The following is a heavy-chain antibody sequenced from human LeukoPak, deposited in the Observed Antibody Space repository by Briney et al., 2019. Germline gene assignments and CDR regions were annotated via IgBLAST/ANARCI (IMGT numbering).Heavy chain of an antibody. CDR2: IRSKANNYAT. Sequence: GGSLRLSCAASGFTFSGSAMHWVRQASGKGLEWVGRIRSKANNYATAYAASVQGRFAISRDDSKNTAYLQLNSLRAEDTAVYYCAKTPGLTTYRNFDYWGQGTLVTVSS. V-gene: IGHV3-73*01. CDR1: GFTFSGSA. D-gene: IGHD1-26*01. CDR3: AKTPGLTTYRNFDY. J-gene: IGHJ4*02.